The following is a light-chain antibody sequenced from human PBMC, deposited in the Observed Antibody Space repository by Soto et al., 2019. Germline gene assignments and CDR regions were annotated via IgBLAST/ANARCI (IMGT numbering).Light chain of an antibody. CDR1: VSDIGGYYY. Sequence: QSALTQPASVSGSPGQSITISCTGTVSDIGGYYYVSWYQHHPGKAPKLIIYEVTNRPSGVSNRFSGSKSGNTASLTISGLQAEDESDYYCSSYTSSDTWVFGGGTQLTVL. J-gene: IGLJ3*02. V-gene: IGLV2-14*01. CDR2: EVT. CDR3: SSYTSSDTWV.